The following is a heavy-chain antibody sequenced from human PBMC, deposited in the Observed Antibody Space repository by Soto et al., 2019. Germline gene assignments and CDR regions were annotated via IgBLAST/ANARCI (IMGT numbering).Heavy chain of an antibody. CDR1: GFTFSIYA. CDR3: AKRRGQVGASIDY. V-gene: IGHV3-23*01. CDR2: ISASGTGT. Sequence: EVQLLESGGGLVQPGGSLRLSCAASGFTFSIYAMSWVRQAPGKGLEWVSAISASGTGTYYADSVKGRFTISRDSSENTLSLQMDSLRAEDTAVYYCAKRRGQVGASIDYWAQGTLVTVSS. D-gene: IGHD1-26*01. J-gene: IGHJ4*02.